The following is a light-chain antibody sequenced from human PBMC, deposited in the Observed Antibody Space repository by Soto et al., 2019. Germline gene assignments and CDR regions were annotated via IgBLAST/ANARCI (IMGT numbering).Light chain of an antibody. CDR3: QSYDNDNQV. Sequence: NFMLTQPHSVSESPGKTVTISCTRSSGSIASNYVQWYQQRPGSAPTTVIYEDNQRPSGVPDRFSGSIDSSSNSASLTISGLKTEDEADYCCQSYDNDNQVFGGGTKVTVL. J-gene: IGLJ2*01. CDR2: EDN. CDR1: SGSIASNY. V-gene: IGLV6-57*03.